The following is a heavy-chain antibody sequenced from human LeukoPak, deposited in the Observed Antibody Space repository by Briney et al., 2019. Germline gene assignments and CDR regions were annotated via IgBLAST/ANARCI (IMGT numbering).Heavy chain of an antibody. D-gene: IGHD2-2*01. V-gene: IGHV3-30*03. CDR1: GFTFRSYG. CDR3: ARRVVVPAAPYYFDY. J-gene: IGHJ4*02. Sequence: GRSLRLSCAASGFTFRSYGMHWVRQAPGKGLEWVAVISYDGSNKYYADSVKGRFTISRDNAKNTLYLQMNSLRAEDTAVYYCARRVVVPAAPYYFDYWGQGTLVTVSS. CDR2: ISYDGSNK.